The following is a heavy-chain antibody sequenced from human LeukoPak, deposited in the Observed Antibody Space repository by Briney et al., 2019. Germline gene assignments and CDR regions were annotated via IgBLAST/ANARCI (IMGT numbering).Heavy chain of an antibody. CDR3: AKSDSSSWKDYYYYYMDV. CDR1: GYTFTDYY. CDR2: INPNSGGT. Sequence: ASVKVSCKASGYTFTDYYMHWVRQAPGQGLEWMGWINPNSGGTNYAQKFQGRVTMTRDTSISTAYMELSRLRSDDTAVYYCAKSDSSSWKDYYYYYMDVWGQGTLVTVSS. J-gene: IGHJ6*03. V-gene: IGHV1-2*02. D-gene: IGHD6-13*01.